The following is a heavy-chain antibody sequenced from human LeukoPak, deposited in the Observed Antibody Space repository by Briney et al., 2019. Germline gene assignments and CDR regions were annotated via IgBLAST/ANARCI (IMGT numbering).Heavy chain of an antibody. CDR1: GGTFISYA. CDR2: IIPIFGTA. CDR3: AGLVSGSYSFDY. Sequence: ASVKVSCKASGGTFISYAISWVRQAPGQGLEWMGGIIPIFGTANYAQKFQGRVTITADESTSTAYMELSSLRSEDTAVYYCAGLVSGSYSFDYWGQGTLVTVSS. D-gene: IGHD1-26*01. J-gene: IGHJ4*02. V-gene: IGHV1-69*13.